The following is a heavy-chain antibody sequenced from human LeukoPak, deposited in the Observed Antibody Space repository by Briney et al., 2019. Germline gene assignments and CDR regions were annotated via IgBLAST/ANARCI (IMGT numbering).Heavy chain of an antibody. CDR1: GFTFSSYS. V-gene: IGHV3-23*01. CDR2: ISDSGGYT. Sequence: GSLRLSCAASGFTFSSYSMNWVRQAPGKGLEWVSIISDSGGYTYYADSVKGRFTISRDNSKNTLYLQMSSLRAEDTALYYCAKYLYSSTYLGFDYWGQGTLVTVSS. CDR3: AKYLYSSTYLGFDY. D-gene: IGHD6-13*01. J-gene: IGHJ4*02.